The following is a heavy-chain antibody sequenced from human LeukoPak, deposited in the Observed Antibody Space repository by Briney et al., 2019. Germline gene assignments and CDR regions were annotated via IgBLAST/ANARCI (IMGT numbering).Heavy chain of an antibody. V-gene: IGHV1-2*02. CDR1: GYTFTFYY. D-gene: IGHD5-18*01. J-gene: IGHJ4*02. CDR2: INPNSGSR. Sequence: GASVTVSCTSFGYTFTFYYMHWVRQAPGHGLEWMGWINPNSGSRSYAQKFQGRVTMTRDTSISTAYMELSRLKSDDTAVYYCARGDGYSYGYLGYWGQGALVTVSS. CDR3: ARGDGYSYGYLGY.